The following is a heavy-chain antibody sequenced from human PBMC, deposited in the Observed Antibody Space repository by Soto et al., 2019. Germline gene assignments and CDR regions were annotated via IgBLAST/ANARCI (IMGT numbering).Heavy chain of an antibody. CDR1: GYTFTDFA. J-gene: IGHJ4*02. Sequence: QAQLVQSGAEAKQPGASVRVSCKASGYTFTDFALHWVRQAPGQGLEWMGWINVGNGNTGYSRKFQGRVTNDRAMSSTTAYIEVTSLTSEDTAIYYCAIEGAHYAPFDLWGQGTLVTVSS. CDR3: AIEGAHYAPFDL. CDR2: INVGNGNT. D-gene: IGHD3-16*01. V-gene: IGHV1-3*01.